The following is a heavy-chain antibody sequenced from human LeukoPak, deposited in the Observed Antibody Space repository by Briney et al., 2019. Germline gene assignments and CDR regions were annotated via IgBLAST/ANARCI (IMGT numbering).Heavy chain of an antibody. Sequence: SSQTLSLTCTVSGGSISRGGYYWSWIRQHPGKGLEWIGYIYYSGSTHYNPSLKSRVTISVDTSKNQFSLKLSSVTAADTAVYYCARGYCSGGSCYPVYYFDYWGQGTLVTVSS. CDR3: ARGYCSGGSCYPVYYFDY. V-gene: IGHV4-31*03. J-gene: IGHJ4*02. D-gene: IGHD2-15*01. CDR2: IYYSGST. CDR1: GGSISRGGYY.